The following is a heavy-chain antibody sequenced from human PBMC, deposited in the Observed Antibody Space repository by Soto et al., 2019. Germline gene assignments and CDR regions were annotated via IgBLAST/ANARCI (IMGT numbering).Heavy chain of an antibody. Sequence: GGSLRLSCAASGFTFGNYAMRWVRQAPGKGLEWVSTITSSGGTTYYADSVKGRFTISRDNSKNTLYVQMNSLRAEDTAVYYCAKSPGTVAGTSGYFDYWGLGTLVTVSS. D-gene: IGHD6-19*01. CDR1: GFTFGNYA. V-gene: IGHV3-23*01. CDR3: AKSPGTVAGTSGYFDY. CDR2: ITSSGGTT. J-gene: IGHJ4*02.